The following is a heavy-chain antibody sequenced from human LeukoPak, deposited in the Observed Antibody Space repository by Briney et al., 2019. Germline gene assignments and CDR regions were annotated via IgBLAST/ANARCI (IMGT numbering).Heavy chain of an antibody. Sequence: GGSLRLSCAASGFTFSSYAMTWVRQAPGKGLEWVSTISGSGGSTYNADSVKGRLTISRDNSKNTLYLQMNSLRAGDTAVYYCAKDRGSPVVVTAFDYWGQGTLVTVSS. CDR2: ISGSGGST. CDR1: GFTFSSYA. D-gene: IGHD2-21*02. CDR3: AKDRGSPVVVTAFDY. J-gene: IGHJ4*02. V-gene: IGHV3-23*01.